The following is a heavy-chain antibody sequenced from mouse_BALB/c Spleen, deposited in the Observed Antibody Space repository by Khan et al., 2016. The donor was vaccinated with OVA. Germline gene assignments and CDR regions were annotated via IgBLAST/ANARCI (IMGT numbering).Heavy chain of an antibody. CDR1: GYSITSDYA. V-gene: IGHV3-2*02. J-gene: IGHJ4*01. CDR3: ARSLYYSYGYGLDY. D-gene: IGHD2-14*01. CDR2: ISSSDSA. Sequence: VQLQQPGPGLVKPSQSLSLTCTVTGYSITSDYAWNWIRQFPGDRLEWMGYISSSDSASYNPSLKSRISITRDTSKNQFFLQLKSVTTEDTATYFCARSLYYSYGYGLDYWGRGSSVTVSS.